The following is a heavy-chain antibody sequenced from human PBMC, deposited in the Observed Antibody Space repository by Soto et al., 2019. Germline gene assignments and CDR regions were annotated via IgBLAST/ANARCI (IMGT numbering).Heavy chain of an antibody. CDR1: GFTFSSYS. D-gene: IGHD6-13*01. Sequence: EVQLVESGGGLVKPGGSLRLSCAASGFTFSSYSMNWVRQAPGKGLQWVSFISSSSSYIHYADSVKGRFTISRDNAKNSLYLQMNSLRAEDTGVYYCARDLESPHSNPPGDYWGQGTLVTVSS. J-gene: IGHJ4*02. CDR2: ISSSSSYI. V-gene: IGHV3-21*01. CDR3: ARDLESPHSNPPGDY.